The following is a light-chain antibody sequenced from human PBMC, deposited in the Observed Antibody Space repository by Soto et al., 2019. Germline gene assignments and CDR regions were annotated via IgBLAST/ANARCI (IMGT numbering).Light chain of an antibody. CDR2: EVT. V-gene: IGLV2-8*01. CDR1: SSDVGGYNW. Sequence: QSALTQPPSASGSPGQSVTISCTGTSSDVGGYNWVSWYQQHPGKAPKLMIYEVTKRPSGVPDRFSGSKSGNTASLTVSGLQAEDEADYYCASYAGSSSVFGTGTKLTV. CDR3: ASYAGSSSV. J-gene: IGLJ1*01.